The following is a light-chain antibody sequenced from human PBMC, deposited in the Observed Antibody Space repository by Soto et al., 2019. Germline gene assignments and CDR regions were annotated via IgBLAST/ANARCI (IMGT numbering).Light chain of an antibody. Sequence: DIVMTQSPLSLPVTPGEPASISCRSSQSLLHSNGYNYLNWYLQKPGQSPQLLIYLGSNRASGVPDRFSGSGSATDFTLKISRVEAEDVGFYYCMQALQTPLTFGGGTMVEIK. CDR3: MQALQTPLT. J-gene: IGKJ4*01. CDR1: QSLLHSNGYNY. CDR2: LGS. V-gene: IGKV2-28*01.